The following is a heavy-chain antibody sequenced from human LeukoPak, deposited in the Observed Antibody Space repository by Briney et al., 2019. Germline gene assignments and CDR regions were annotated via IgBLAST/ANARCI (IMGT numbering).Heavy chain of an antibody. V-gene: IGHV4-38-2*01. CDR1: GYSISSGYY. CDR3: ASLQFLEGINY. D-gene: IGHD3-3*01. J-gene: IGHJ4*02. CDR2: IYHSGST. Sequence: SETLSLTCAVSGYSISSGYYWGWIRQPPGKGLEWIGSIYHSGSTYYNPSLKSRVTISVDTSKNQFSLKLSSVTAADTAVYYCASLQFLEGINYWGQGTLVTVSS.